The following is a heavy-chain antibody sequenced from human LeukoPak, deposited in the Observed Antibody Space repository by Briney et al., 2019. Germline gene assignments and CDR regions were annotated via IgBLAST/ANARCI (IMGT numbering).Heavy chain of an antibody. Sequence: HPGGSLRLSCAASGFNFINYAMTWVRQAPGKGLEWVSAISGSGISTYYGDSVKGRFTISRDNSKNTLSLQMDSLRAEDTAVYYCARRQRVHDGGAFDIWGQGTMVTVSS. J-gene: IGHJ3*02. V-gene: IGHV3-23*01. CDR1: GFNFINYA. D-gene: IGHD5/OR15-5a*01. CDR3: ARRQRVHDGGAFDI. CDR2: ISGSGIST.